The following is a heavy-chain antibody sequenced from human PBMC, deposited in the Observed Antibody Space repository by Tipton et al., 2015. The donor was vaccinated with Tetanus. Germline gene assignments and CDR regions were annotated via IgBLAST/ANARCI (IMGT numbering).Heavy chain of an antibody. Sequence: SLRLSCEVSGFTFSTYALSWVRQPPGKGLEWVSSITSGGNIPYYADSVRGRFTISRDNSKNTLYLHMDSLRAEDAAVYYCAKDLSPNLGFDLWGRGTLVTVSS. D-gene: IGHD1-14*01. CDR3: AKDLSPNLGFDL. CDR1: GFTFSTYA. J-gene: IGHJ2*01. V-gene: IGHV3-23*01. CDR2: ITSGGNIP.